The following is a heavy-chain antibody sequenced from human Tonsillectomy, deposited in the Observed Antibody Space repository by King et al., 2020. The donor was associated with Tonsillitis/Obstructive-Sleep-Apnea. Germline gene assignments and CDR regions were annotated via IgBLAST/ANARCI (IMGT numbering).Heavy chain of an antibody. CDR2: IRSKAYGGTT. Sequence: VQLVESGGGLVKPGRSLRLSCIASGFTFGDYAMSWLRQAPGKGLEWVGFIRSKAYGGTTEYAASVKGRFTISRDDPKSIAYLQMNSLKTEDTAVYYCTRDVLITIVGVVPGYYMDVWGKGTTVTVSS. V-gene: IGHV3-49*05. D-gene: IGHD3-3*01. CDR3: TRDVLITIVGVVPGYYMDV. CDR1: GFTFGDYA. J-gene: IGHJ6*03.